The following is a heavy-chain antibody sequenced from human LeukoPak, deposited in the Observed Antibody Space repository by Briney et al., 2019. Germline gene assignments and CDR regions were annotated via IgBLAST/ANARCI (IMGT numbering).Heavy chain of an antibody. J-gene: IGHJ6*03. Sequence: GGSLRLSCAASGFTFSNAWMSWVRQAPGKGLEWVGRIKSKTDGGTTDYAAPVKGRFTISRDDSKNTLYLQMNSLKTEDTAVYCCTTVDSGSYLNYFYYYMDVWGKGTTVTVSS. CDR2: IKSKTDGGTT. D-gene: IGHD3-10*01. CDR1: GFTFSNAW. CDR3: TTVDSGSYLNYFYYYMDV. V-gene: IGHV3-15*01.